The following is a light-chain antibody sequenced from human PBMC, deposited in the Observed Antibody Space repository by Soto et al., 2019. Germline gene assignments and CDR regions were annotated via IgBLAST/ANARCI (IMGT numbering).Light chain of an antibody. CDR1: QSVSSN. CDR2: GAS. V-gene: IGKV3-20*01. CDR3: QQHDILPIT. Sequence: EIVMTQFPATLSVSPGERATLSCRASQSVSSNLAWYQQKPGQAPRLLISGASRRATGIPDRFSGAGSGTDFTLTISRLEPEDFALYYCQQHDILPITFGQGTRLEI. J-gene: IGKJ5*01.